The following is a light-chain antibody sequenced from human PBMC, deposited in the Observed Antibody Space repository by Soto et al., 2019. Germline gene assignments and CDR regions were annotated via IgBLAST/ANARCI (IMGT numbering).Light chain of an antibody. CDR1: QGIRND. Sequence: DINMTQSPSSLHASVGGRVTSTCRASQGIRNDLGWYQQKPGKAPKRLIYAASSLQSGVPSRFSGIGSGTEFTLTIRSLQPEELAVYYCQESMAGFGKGTRLENK. CDR2: AAS. V-gene: IGKV1-17*01. J-gene: IGKJ5*01. CDR3: QESMAG.